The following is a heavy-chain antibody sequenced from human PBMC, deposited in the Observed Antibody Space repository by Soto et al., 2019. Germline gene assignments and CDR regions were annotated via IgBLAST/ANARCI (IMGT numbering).Heavy chain of an antibody. V-gene: IGHV4-34*02. CDR1: GGSMSGYY. CDR3: ARVRDYSWFDP. D-gene: IGHD4-4*01. Sequence: QVQLQQWGAGMLKPSETLSVTCAVNGGSMSGYYWTWVRQPPGKGLEWIGEINHSGSFNHNPSLKSRVHVSIQTSKKQFALNLSSVTAADTAVYYCARVRDYSWFDPWGQGTLVTVSS. J-gene: IGHJ5*02. CDR2: INHSGSF.